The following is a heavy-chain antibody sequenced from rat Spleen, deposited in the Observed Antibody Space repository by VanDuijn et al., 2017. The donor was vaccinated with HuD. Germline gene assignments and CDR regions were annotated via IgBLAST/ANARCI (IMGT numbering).Heavy chain of an antibody. CDR3: AGNYGGSPFDY. CDR1: GFTFSNYG. V-gene: IGHV5-29*01. CDR2: ISSHSGTI. J-gene: IGHJ2*01. D-gene: IGHD1-11*01. Sequence: EVQLVESGGGLVQPGRSLKLSCAASGFTFSNYGMAWVRQAPTKGLEWVAYISSHSGTIYYADTVKGRFNISRDYAKNTLYLQLSSRRSEDTALYDCAGNYGGSPFDYWGQGVMVTVSS.